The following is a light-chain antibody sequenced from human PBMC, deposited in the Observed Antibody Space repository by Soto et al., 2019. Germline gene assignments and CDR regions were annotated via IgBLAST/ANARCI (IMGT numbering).Light chain of an antibody. J-gene: IGLJ3*02. CDR3: CSYAGSNTWV. V-gene: IGLV2-23*02. CDR2: EVT. CDR1: SSDVGSYNF. Sequence: QSALTQPASVSGSPGQSITISCTGTSSDVGSYNFVSWYQQHPGKAPKLMISEVTKRPSGVSNRFSGSKSGNTASLTISGLQAEDESDYYCCSYAGSNTWVFGGGTKLTVL.